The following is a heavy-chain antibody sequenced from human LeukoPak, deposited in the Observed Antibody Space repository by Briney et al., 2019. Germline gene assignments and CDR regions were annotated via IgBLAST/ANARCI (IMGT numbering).Heavy chain of an antibody. D-gene: IGHD3-10*01. CDR3: ARVSSGGSGKKSPYYFDY. Sequence: ASVKVSCKASGYTFTSYYMHWVRQAPGQGLEWMGIINPSGGSTSYAQKFQGRVTMTRDTSTSTVYMELSSLRSEDTAVYYCARVSSGGSGKKSPYYFDYWGQGTLVTVSS. CDR2: INPSGGST. J-gene: IGHJ4*02. V-gene: IGHV1-46*01. CDR1: GYTFTSYY.